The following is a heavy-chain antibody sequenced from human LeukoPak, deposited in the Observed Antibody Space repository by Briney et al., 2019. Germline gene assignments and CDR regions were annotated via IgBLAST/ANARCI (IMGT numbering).Heavy chain of an antibody. V-gene: IGHV3-21*01. CDR3: ARDLLTTVFDY. CDR1: GFTFSSYS. J-gene: IGHJ4*02. CDR2: ISSSSSSYL. D-gene: IGHD4-17*01. Sequence: GGSLRLSCAASGFTFSSYSMNWVRQAPGKGLEWVSSISSSSSSYLYYADSVKGRFTISRDNAKNSLYLQMNSLRAEDTAVYYCARDLLTTVFDYWGQGTLVTVSS.